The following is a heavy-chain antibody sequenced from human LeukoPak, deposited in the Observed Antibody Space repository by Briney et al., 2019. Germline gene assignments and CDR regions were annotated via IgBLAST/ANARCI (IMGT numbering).Heavy chain of an antibody. J-gene: IGHJ4*02. CDR1: GYTFTSFG. CDR3: AREWLVSGYYFDY. Sequence: SVKVSCKASGYTFTSFGISWVRQAPRQGLEWMGGIIPIFGTANYAQKFQGRVTLTADESTSTAYMELSSLRSEDTAVYYCAREWLVSGYYFDYWGQGTLVTVSS. CDR2: IIPIFGTA. V-gene: IGHV1-69*13. D-gene: IGHD6-19*01.